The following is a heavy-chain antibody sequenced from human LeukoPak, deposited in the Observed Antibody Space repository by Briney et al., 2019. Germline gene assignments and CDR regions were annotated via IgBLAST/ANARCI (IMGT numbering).Heavy chain of an antibody. CDR3: AHIMSGNQYCYGSSCLSWFDP. D-gene: IGHD2-15*01. J-gene: IGHJ5*02. Sequence: SGPTLVKPTQTLTLTCTFSGFSLSTSGVGVGWIRQPPGKALEWLALIYWNDDKRYSPSLKSRLTNIKDTSKNQVVLTMTNMDPVDTATYYCAHIMSGNQYCYGSSCLSWFDPWGQGTLVTVSS. CDR1: GFSLSTSGVG. CDR2: IYWNDDK. V-gene: IGHV2-5*01.